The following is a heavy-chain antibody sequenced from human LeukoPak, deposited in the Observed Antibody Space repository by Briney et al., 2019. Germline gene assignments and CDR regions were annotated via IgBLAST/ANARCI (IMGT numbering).Heavy chain of an antibody. J-gene: IGHJ4*02. D-gene: IGHD5-12*01. V-gene: IGHV4-4*07. CDR3: ARGSVRLATIWYYFDY. CDR2: IYNSGST. CDR1: GGSISSYY. Sequence: PSETLSLTCTVSGGSISSYYWSWIRQPAGKGLEWIGRIYNSGSTNYNPSLKSRVTMSVDTSKNQFSLKLSSVTAADTAVYYCARGSVRLATIWYYFDYWGQGTLVTVSS.